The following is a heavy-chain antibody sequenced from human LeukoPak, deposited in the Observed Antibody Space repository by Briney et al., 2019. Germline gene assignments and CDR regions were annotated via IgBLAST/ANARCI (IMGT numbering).Heavy chain of an antibody. CDR3: TTDRVAGTGDFDY. CDR1: GFTFSNAW. D-gene: IGHD6-19*01. Sequence: KPGGSLRLSCAASGFTFSNAWMTWVRQAQGKGLEWVGRIKSRTNGGTTDYAAPVKGRFTISKDDSKNTLYLEMNSLKTEDTAVYYCTTDRVAGTGDFDYWGQGTLVTVSS. J-gene: IGHJ4*02. V-gene: IGHV3-15*01. CDR2: IKSRTNGGTT.